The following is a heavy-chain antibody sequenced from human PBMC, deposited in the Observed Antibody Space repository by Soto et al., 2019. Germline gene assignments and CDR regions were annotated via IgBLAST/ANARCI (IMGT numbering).Heavy chain of an antibody. D-gene: IGHD3-9*01. CDR2: IIPIYASP. J-gene: IGHJ4*02. CDR3: AVTVTGSRSPLAH. Sequence: QVQLVQSGAEVKKPGSSVKVSCKASGGTFSSNAISWVRQAPGQGLEWMGGIIPIYASPNYAQNVQGRVTVTADKATSTGYLELSRLKFAVSAIYYCAVTVTGSRSPLAHWGRGTLVIVSS. CDR1: GGTFSSNA. V-gene: IGHV1-69*06.